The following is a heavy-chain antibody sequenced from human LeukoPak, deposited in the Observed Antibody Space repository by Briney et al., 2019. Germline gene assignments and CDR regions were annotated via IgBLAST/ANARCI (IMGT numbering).Heavy chain of an antibody. Sequence: PGGSLRLSCAASGFTVITNDMTWVRQAPGKGLEWVSVLYSDGNTKYADSVQGRFTISRDNSKNTLYLQMNSLRAEDTAVYYCAKDDLDSSGWRGPVFYYYYMDVWGKGTTVTVSS. J-gene: IGHJ6*03. CDR1: GFTVITND. CDR3: AKDDLDSSGWRGPVFYYYYMDV. V-gene: IGHV3-53*05. CDR2: LYSDGNT. D-gene: IGHD3-22*01.